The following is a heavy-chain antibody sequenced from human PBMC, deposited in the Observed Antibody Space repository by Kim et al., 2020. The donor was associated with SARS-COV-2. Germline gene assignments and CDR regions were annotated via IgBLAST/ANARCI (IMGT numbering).Heavy chain of an antibody. D-gene: IGHD6-19*01. V-gene: IGHV1-3*01. CDR3: ARGSGWAFDY. Sequence: TKYPQSFRGGVTTTRNTTASTAYMELSSLRSEDTAVYYCARGSGWAFDYWGQGTLVTVAS. J-gene: IGHJ4*02. CDR2: T.